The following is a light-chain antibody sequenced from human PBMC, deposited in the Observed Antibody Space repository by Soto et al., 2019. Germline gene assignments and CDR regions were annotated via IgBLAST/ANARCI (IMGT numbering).Light chain of an antibody. V-gene: IGKV3-20*01. CDR1: QSVSSSY. CDR3: QQYGSSPWT. CDR2: GAS. Sequence: EIVLTQSPGTLSLSPGERATLSCRASQSVSSSYLAWYQQKPGQAPRPLIYGASSRAIGIPDRFSGSGSGTHFTLTISRLEPEDFAVYYCQQYGSSPWTFGQGTMVEIK. J-gene: IGKJ1*01.